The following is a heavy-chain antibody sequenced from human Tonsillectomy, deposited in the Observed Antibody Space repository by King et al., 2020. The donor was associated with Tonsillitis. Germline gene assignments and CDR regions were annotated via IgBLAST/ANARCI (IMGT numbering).Heavy chain of an antibody. J-gene: IGHJ3*02. CDR3: AKDHGDGLVDISGFEM. CDR1: GFIFSNSG. Sequence: VQLVESGGGVAQPGTSLRLSCAASGFIFSNSGMHWVRQVPGKGLQWVAVISYDGGDTQYADSVKGRFTLSRDNSKNTLFLQMNSLRNEDTALYYCAKDHGDGLVDISGFEMWGQGTMVIVSS. D-gene: IGHD2-2*03. V-gene: IGHV3-30*18. CDR2: ISYDGGDT.